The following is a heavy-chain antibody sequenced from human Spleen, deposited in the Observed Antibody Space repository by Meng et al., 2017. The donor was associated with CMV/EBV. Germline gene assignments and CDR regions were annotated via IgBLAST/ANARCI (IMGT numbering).Heavy chain of an antibody. CDR3: ARLYYDSSGYYYGPGFFDY. CDR2: MYDSGST. Sequence: SETLSLTCTVSGDSISSYYWSWIRQSPGKGLEWIGYMYDSGSTTYNPSLKSRVTISVDTSKNQFSLKLSSVTAADTAVYYCARLYYDSSGYYYGPGFFDYWGQGTLVTVSS. CDR1: GDSISSYY. J-gene: IGHJ4*02. D-gene: IGHD3-22*01. V-gene: IGHV4-59*12.